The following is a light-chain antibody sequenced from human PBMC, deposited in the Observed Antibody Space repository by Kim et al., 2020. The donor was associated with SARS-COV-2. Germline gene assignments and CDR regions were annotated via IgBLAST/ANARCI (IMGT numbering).Light chain of an antibody. CDR3: GTWDSSLSAVV. CDR2: GNT. CDR1: SSNIGNNY. J-gene: IGLJ3*02. V-gene: IGLV1-51*01. Sequence: QSVLTQRPSVSAAPGQKVTISCSGSSSNIGNNYVSWYQQLPGTAPKLLISGNTERPSGIPDRFSGSKSGTSATLGITGLQTGDEADYYCGTWDSSLSAVVFGGGTQLTVL.